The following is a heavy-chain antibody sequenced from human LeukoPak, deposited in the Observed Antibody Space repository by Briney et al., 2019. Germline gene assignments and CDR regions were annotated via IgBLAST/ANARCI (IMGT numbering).Heavy chain of an antibody. CDR3: ARDNPLMGVVVPPNFFAFDP. J-gene: IGHJ5*02. V-gene: IGHV1-18*01. CDR1: GYTFTSYG. CDR2: ISAYNGNT. Sequence: ASVKVSCKASGYTFTSYGISWVRQAPGQGLEWMGWISAYNGNTNYAQKLQGRGTMTTDTSTGTAYMELRSLRSDDTAVYYCARDNPLMGVVVPPNFFAFDPWGQGTLVTVSS. D-gene: IGHD2-2*01.